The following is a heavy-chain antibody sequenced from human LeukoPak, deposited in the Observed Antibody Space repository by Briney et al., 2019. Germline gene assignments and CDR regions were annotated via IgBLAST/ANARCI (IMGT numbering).Heavy chain of an antibody. CDR1: GGSISSYY. J-gene: IGHJ4*02. D-gene: IGHD3-22*01. V-gene: IGHV4-4*07. CDR3: AGEGYDSSGYYYKAFDY. CDR2: IYTSGST. Sequence: SETLSLTCTVSGGSISSYYWSWIRQPAGKGLEWIGRIYTSGSTNYNPSLKSRVTMSVDTSKNQFSLKLSSVTAADTAVYYCAGEGYDSSGYYYKAFDYWGQGTLVTVSS.